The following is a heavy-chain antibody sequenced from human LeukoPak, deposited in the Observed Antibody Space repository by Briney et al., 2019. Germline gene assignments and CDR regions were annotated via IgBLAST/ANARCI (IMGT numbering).Heavy chain of an antibody. Sequence: GGSLRLSCAASGFTFSSYSMNWVRQAPGKGLEWVSSISSSSSYIYYADSVKGRFTISRDNAKNSLYLQMNSLRAGDTAVYYCARVGDYDILTGYYSLNHFDYWGQGTLVTVSS. CDR2: ISSSSSYI. V-gene: IGHV3-21*01. CDR1: GFTFSSYS. J-gene: IGHJ4*02. D-gene: IGHD3-9*01. CDR3: ARVGDYDILTGYYSLNHFDY.